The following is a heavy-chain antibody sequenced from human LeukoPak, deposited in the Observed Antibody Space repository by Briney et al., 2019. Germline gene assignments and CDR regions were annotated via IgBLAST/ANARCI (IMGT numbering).Heavy chain of an antibody. D-gene: IGHD3-22*01. CDR2: IYYSGST. V-gene: IGHV4-39*01. J-gene: IGHJ5*02. Sequence: SETLSLTCRLLRDSIRSSNYCWGWIRQPPGKGLEWIGSIYYSGSTYYNPSLEGRGTMSIDTSNNQFFLKLTSATATDTAVYYCVRLFYYDSSGPPSWGQGTLVTVSS. CDR1: RDSIRSSNYC. CDR3: VRLFYYDSSGPPS.